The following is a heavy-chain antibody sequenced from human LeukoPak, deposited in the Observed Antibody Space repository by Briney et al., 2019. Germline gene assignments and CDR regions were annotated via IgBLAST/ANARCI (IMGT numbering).Heavy chain of an antibody. V-gene: IGHV3-20*04. D-gene: IGHD4-17*01. CDR3: ARVGYGDYLFDY. Sequence: PGGSLRLSCAASGFTFDDYGMSWVRQAPGKGLEWVAGINWNGGSTGYADSVKGRFTISRDNAKNSLYLQMNSLRAEDTALYYCARVGYGDYLFDYWGQGTLVTVSS. CDR1: GFTFDDYG. J-gene: IGHJ4*02. CDR2: INWNGGST.